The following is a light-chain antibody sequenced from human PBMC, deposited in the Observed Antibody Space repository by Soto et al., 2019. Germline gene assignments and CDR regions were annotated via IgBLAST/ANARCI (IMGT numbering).Light chain of an antibody. CDR2: GAS. CDR1: QGISSF. CDR3: QQLNSFPIP. Sequence: IQLTQSPSSLSASVGDRVTITCRASQGISSFLAWYQQKPGKAPKLLIYGASTLQRGVPSRFSGSGSGTNFTLTIGSLQPDDFATYSCQQLNSFPIPFGPGTKVDI. V-gene: IGKV1-9*01. J-gene: IGKJ3*01.